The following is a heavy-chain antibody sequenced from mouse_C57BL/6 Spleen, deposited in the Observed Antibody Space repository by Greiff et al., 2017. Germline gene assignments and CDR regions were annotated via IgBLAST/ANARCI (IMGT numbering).Heavy chain of an antibody. J-gene: IGHJ4*01. CDR1: GFTFSDYG. CDR3: ASADSSGYDPYYYAMDY. Sequence: DVKLVESGGGLVKPGGSLKLSCAASGFTFSDYGMNWVRQAPEKGLEWVAYISSGSSTIYYADTVKGRFTISRDNANNTLLLQMTSLRSEDTAMYYCASADSSGYDPYYYAMDYWGQGTSVTVSS. D-gene: IGHD3-2*02. V-gene: IGHV5-17*01. CDR2: ISSGSSTI.